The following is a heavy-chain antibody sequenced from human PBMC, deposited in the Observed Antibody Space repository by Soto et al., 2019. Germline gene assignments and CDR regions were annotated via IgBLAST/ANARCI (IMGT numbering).Heavy chain of an antibody. J-gene: IGHJ5*02. CDR1: GYTFTSYD. CDR3: AREGSAAGTGWFDP. Sequence: QVQLVQSGAEVKKPGASVKVSCKASGYTFTSYDINWVRQATGQGLEWMGWMNPNSGNTGYAQKFQSRVTRTRNTSISTAYMELSSLRSEDTAVYFCAREGSAAGTGWFDPWGQGTLVTVSS. V-gene: IGHV1-8*01. D-gene: IGHD6-13*01. CDR2: MNPNSGNT.